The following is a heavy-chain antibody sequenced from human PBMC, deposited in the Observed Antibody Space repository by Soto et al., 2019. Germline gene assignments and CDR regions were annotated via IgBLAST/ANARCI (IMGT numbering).Heavy chain of an antibody. CDR3: ARVGVAATRHLSFYL. CDR1: GGTFSSYA. Sequence: SVKVSCKACGGTFSSYAISWVRQAPGQGLEWMGGIIPIFGTANYAQKFQGRVTITADESTSTAYMELSSLGSEDTAVYYCARVGVAATRHLSFYLWGQGTMVTVAS. V-gene: IGHV1-69*13. J-gene: IGHJ1*01. D-gene: IGHD2-15*01. CDR2: IIPIFGTA.